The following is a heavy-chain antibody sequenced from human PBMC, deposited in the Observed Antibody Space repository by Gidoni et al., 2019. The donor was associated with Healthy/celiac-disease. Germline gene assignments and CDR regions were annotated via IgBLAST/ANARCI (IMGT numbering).Heavy chain of an antibody. D-gene: IGHD1-26*01. CDR1: GYTFTSYY. J-gene: IGHJ4*02. CDR2: INPSGGST. CDR3: ARDGVGATKDY. Sequence: QVQLVQSGAEVKKPGASVKFSCKASGYTFTSYYMHWVRQAPGQGLEWMGIINPSGGSTSYAQKFKGRVTMTRDTSTSTVYMELRSLRSEDTAVYYCARDGVGATKDYWGQGTLVTVSS. V-gene: IGHV1-46*01.